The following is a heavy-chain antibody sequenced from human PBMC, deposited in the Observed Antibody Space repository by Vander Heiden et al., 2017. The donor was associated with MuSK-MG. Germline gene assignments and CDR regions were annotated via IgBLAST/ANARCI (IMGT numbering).Heavy chain of an antibody. J-gene: IGHJ2*01. V-gene: IGHV4-59*08. CDR1: GRPISGYY. CDR3: ARLGVRDDSSGYYPYWYFDL. CDR2: SYYCRSS. Sequence: QVQLQESGPGLVKPSETLSLTCPVPGRPISGYYCSWIRQHPGKGLEWIGYSYYCRSSNYNPSLKRRGTISVETSKNQFSLKLSAVTAADTAVYYCARLGVRDDSSGYYPYWYFDLWGRGTLVTVSS. D-gene: IGHD3-22*01.